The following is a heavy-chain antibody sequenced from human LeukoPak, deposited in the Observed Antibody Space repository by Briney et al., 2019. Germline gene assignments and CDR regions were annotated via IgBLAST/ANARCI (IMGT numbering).Heavy chain of an antibody. J-gene: IGHJ6*02. V-gene: IGHV4-39*07. CDR3: ARLVHYGDWGTTGMDV. Sequence: SETLSLTCTVSGGSISSSSYYWGWIRQPPGKGLEWIGSIYYSGSTYYNPSLKSRVTISVDTSKNQFSLKLSSVAAADTAVYYCARLVHYGDWGTTGMDVWGQGTTVTVSS. D-gene: IGHD4-17*01. CDR1: GGSISSSSYY. CDR2: IYYSGST.